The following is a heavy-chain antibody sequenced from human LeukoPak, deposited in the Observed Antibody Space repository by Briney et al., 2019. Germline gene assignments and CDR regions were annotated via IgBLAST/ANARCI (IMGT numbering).Heavy chain of an antibody. J-gene: IGHJ3*02. CDR2: IIPILGIA. CDR3: ARSASGSYLNDAFDI. CDR1: GGTFSSYA. Sequence: SVKVSCKASGGTFSSYAISWVRQAPGQGLEWMGRIIPILGIANYAQKFQGRVTITADKSTSTAYMELSSLRSEDTAVYYCARSASGSYLNDAFDIWGQGTMVTVSS. V-gene: IGHV1-69*04. D-gene: IGHD1-26*01.